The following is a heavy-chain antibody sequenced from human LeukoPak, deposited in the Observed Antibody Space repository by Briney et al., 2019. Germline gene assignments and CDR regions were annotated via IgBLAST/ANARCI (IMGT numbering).Heavy chain of an antibody. Sequence: PGGSLRLSCGASGFTFSTYAMTWVRQAPGKGLEWVSSISAGGGGTSNADSVKGRFTISRDNSKNTLYLQMNSLTAEDTAVYYCAKRSRTEYYCDSWGQGTLVTVSS. V-gene: IGHV3-23*01. CDR1: GFTFSTYA. CDR3: AKRSRTEYYCDS. CDR2: ISAGGGGT. J-gene: IGHJ4*02.